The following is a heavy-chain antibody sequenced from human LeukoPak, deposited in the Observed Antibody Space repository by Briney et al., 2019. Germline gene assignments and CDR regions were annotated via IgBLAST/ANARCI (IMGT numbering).Heavy chain of an antibody. V-gene: IGHV3-30*02. CDR2: IRYDGSNK. CDR1: GFTFSSYG. Sequence: GGSLRLSCAASGFTFSSYGMHWVRQAPGKGLEWVAFIRYDGSNKYYADSVKGRFTISRDNSKNTLYLQMNSLRAEDTAVYYCARPLGDYYDSSGYYYGYWGQGTLVTVSS. J-gene: IGHJ4*02. D-gene: IGHD3-22*01. CDR3: ARPLGDYYDSSGYYYGY.